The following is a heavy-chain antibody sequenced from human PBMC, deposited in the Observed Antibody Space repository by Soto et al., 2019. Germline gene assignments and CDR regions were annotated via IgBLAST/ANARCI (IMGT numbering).Heavy chain of an antibody. J-gene: IGHJ4*02. D-gene: IGHD3-22*01. CDR2: TCYRSKWHN. Sequence: SQTLSLTCAISGDSVSSNRAAWNWIRQSPSRGLEWLGRTCYRSKWHNDYALSVQSRLTINPDTSKNQFSLQLNSVTPEDTAVYYCARGDDAYYGRSGYCDYWGQGTLVTVSS. CDR3: ARGDDAYYGRSGYCDY. CDR1: GDSVSSNRAA. V-gene: IGHV6-1*01.